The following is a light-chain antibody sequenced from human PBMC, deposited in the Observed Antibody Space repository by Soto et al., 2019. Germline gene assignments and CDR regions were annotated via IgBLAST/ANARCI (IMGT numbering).Light chain of an antibody. CDR2: DVG. J-gene: IGLJ1*01. Sequence: QSALTQPASVSGSPGQSITISCTGTHSDIGNYNYVSWYQHLPGKAPKLMIYDVGSRPSGVSSRFSGSKSGNTASLAISGLQDEDEADYYCNSYREDHPRFYVFGTGTKVTVL. V-gene: IGLV2-14*03. CDR3: NSYREDHPRFYV. CDR1: HSDIGNYNY.